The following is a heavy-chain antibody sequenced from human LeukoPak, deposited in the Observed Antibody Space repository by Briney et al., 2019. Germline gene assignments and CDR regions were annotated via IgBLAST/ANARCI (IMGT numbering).Heavy chain of an antibody. CDR1: GFTFSSYW. Sequence: GGSLRLSCEASGFTFSSYWMNWVRQAPGKGLEWVANIKQDGREKYYVDSVKGRFTISRDNAKNSLYLQMNSLRAEDTAVYCCARGGTNRHDYWGQGTLVTVSS. CDR2: IKQDGREK. V-gene: IGHV3-7*01. CDR3: ARGGTNRHDY. J-gene: IGHJ4*02. D-gene: IGHD1/OR15-1a*01.